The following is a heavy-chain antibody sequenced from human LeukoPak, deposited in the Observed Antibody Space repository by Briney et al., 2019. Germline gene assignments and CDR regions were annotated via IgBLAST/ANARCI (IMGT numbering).Heavy chain of an antibody. V-gene: IGHV3-23*01. D-gene: IGHD2-8*01. CDR2: ISGSGGST. Sequence: GASLRLSCAAPGFTFSSYAMSWVRQAPGKGLEWVSAISGSGGSTYYADSVKGRFTISRDNSKNTLYLQMNNLRGEDTAVYYCARDVSSSTRAFDIWGQGTMVAVS. CDR1: GFTFSSYA. J-gene: IGHJ3*02. CDR3: ARDVSSSTRAFDI.